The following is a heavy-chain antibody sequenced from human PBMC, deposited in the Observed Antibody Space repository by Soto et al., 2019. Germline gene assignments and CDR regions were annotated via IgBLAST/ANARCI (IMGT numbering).Heavy chain of an antibody. D-gene: IGHD3-10*01. CDR3: AKDSSMVRGMGY. CDR1: GFTFSTYG. CDR2: ISYDGSNK. J-gene: IGHJ4*02. Sequence: PGGSLRLSCAASGFTFSTYGMHWVRQAPGKGLEWVAVISYDGSNKFYADSVKGRFTISRDNSKNTLYLQMNSLRAEDTAVYYCAKDSSMVRGMGYWGQGTLVTVSS. V-gene: IGHV3-30*18.